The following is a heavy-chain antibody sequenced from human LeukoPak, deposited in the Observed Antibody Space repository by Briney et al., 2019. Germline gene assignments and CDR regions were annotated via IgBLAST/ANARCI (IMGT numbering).Heavy chain of an antibody. CDR3: ARADSVPAGDYHYWYMDV. V-gene: IGHV1-2*02. CDR1: GFTLTDY. D-gene: IGHD2-2*01. CDR2: IKLNSGDT. Sequence: ASVKVSCKASGFTLTDYIHWVRQDPRQGLQWIGWIKLNSGDTDYAQKFQGRVTMTRDTSISTVYMELSSLRSDDTAVYYCARADSVPAGDYHYWYMDVWGKGTTVTVSS. J-gene: IGHJ6*03.